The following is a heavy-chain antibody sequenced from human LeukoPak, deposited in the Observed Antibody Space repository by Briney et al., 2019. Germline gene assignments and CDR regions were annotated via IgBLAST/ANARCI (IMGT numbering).Heavy chain of an antibody. Sequence: GGSLRLSCAASGFTFSSYSMNWVRQAPGKGLEWVSSISSSSSYIYYADSVKGRFTISRDNAKNSLYLQMNSLRAEDTAVYYCAKDRYDDNWFDPWGQGTLVTVSS. V-gene: IGHV3-21*01. J-gene: IGHJ5*02. D-gene: IGHD3-22*01. CDR3: AKDRYDDNWFDP. CDR2: ISSSSSYI. CDR1: GFTFSSYS.